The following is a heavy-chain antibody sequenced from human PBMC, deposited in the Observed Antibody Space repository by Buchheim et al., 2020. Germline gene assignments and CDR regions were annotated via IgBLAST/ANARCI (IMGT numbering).Heavy chain of an antibody. J-gene: IGHJ4*02. D-gene: IGHD3-22*01. CDR3: ARSSGDLYYYDSSGYYYVY. CDR1: GFTFSTYS. V-gene: IGHV3-21*01. Sequence: EVQLVESGGGLVKPGGSLRLSCAASGFTFSTYSMNWVRQAPGKGLEWVSSISSSSSYIYYADSVKGRFTISRDNATNSLYLQMNSLRAEDSAVYYCARSSGDLYYYDSSGYYYVYWGQGTL. CDR2: ISSSSSYI.